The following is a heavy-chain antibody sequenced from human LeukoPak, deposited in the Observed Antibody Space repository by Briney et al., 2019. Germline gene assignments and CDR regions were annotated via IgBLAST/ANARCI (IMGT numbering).Heavy chain of an antibody. CDR2: IYHSGST. CDR1: GASISRGGYY. CDR3: ARVPMGASYYYMDV. Sequence: SETLSLTCTVSGASISRGGYYWSWIRQYPGKGLEWIGYIYHSGSTYYNASLKSRLTISVDTSKSQFSLNLRSVTAADSAVYYCARVPMGASYYYMDVWGKGTTVTVSS. D-gene: IGHD1-26*01. J-gene: IGHJ6*03. V-gene: IGHV4-31*03.